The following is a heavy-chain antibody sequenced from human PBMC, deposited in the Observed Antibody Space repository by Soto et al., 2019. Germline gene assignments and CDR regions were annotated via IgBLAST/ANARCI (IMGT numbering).Heavy chain of an antibody. CDR2: SIPIFGTA. V-gene: IGHV1-69*01. CDR3: ARAGSHEGPADDYYGRDV. J-gene: IGHJ6*02. D-gene: IGHD7-27*01. Sequence: QVQLVQSGAEVKKPGSSVKVSCKASGGTFSSYAISWVRQAPGQGLEWMGGSIPIFGTANYAQKFQGRVTITGDDPASKAYMELSSLGSEDTAVYAWARAGSHEGPADDYYGRDVWGQGTTGTV. CDR1: GGTFSSYA.